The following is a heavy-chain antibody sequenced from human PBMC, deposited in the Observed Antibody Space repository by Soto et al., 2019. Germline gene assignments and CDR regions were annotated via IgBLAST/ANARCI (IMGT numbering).Heavy chain of an antibody. Sequence: PSETLSLTCTVSGGSISSSSYYWGWIRQPPGKGLEWIGSIYYSGSTYYNPSLKSRVTISVDTSKNQFSLKLSSVTAADTAVYYCARHGDSYYYYGMDVWGQGTPVTVSS. V-gene: IGHV4-39*01. CDR2: IYYSGST. J-gene: IGHJ6*02. CDR3: ARHGDSYYYYGMDV. CDR1: GGSISSSSYY. D-gene: IGHD2-21*01.